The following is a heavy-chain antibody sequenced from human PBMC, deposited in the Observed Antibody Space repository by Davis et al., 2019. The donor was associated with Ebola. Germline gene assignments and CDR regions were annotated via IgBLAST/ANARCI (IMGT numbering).Heavy chain of an antibody. CDR1: GGSFSGYY. J-gene: IGHJ4*02. D-gene: IGHD3-22*01. Sequence: PSETLSLTCAVYGGSFSGYYWSWIRQPPGKGLEWIGEINHSGSTNYNPSLKSRVTISVDTSKNQFSLKLSSVTAADTAVYYCASATGYYDSSGSFDYWGQGTLVTVSS. CDR3: ASATGYYDSSGSFDY. V-gene: IGHV4-34*01. CDR2: INHSGST.